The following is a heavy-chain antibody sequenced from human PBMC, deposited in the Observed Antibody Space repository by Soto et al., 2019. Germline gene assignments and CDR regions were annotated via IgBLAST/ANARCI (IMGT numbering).Heavy chain of an antibody. V-gene: IGHV3-7*04. Sequence: EVQLVESGGDLVQPGGSLRLSCAASGFSFSTYWMSWVRQAPGKGLEWVAHMNQDGSDKYYVDSVKGRFTISRDNTKKSLFLQRTILRAEDTAVYYCLRDGGLTWGQGTLVTVSS. J-gene: IGHJ5*02. CDR3: LRDGGLT. CDR1: GFSFSTYW. D-gene: IGHD3-16*01. CDR2: MNQDGSDK.